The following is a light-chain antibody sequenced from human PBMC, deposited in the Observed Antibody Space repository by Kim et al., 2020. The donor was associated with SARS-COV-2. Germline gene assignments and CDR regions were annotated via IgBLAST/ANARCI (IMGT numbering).Light chain of an antibody. CDR2: ANN. Sequence: PGQRVTISCIGGSANIGAGADVHWYQHRPGRTPKLLIYANNNRPSGVSDRFSGSKSGTSASLAITGLQAEDEADYYCQSYDNSLTVFGGGTQLTVL. V-gene: IGLV1-40*01. CDR1: SANIGAGAD. CDR3: QSYDNSLTV. J-gene: IGLJ2*01.